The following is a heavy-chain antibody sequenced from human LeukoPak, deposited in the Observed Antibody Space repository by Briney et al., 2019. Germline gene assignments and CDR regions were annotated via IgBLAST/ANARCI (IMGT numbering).Heavy chain of an antibody. CDR2: IYYGGTT. D-gene: IGHD1-26*01. CDR1: GGSIRSYY. V-gene: IGHV4-59*08. Sequence: SETLSLTCTVSGGSIRSYYWIWIRQPPGKGLEWIGYIYYGGTTNYNPSLKSRVTISVDASTNQFSLKLSSVTAADTAVYYCARHNSYVGATTGPLDSWGQGTLVTVSS. CDR3: ARHNSYVGATTGPLDS. J-gene: IGHJ4*02.